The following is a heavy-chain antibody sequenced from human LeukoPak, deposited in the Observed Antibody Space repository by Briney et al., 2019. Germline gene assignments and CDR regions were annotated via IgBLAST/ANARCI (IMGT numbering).Heavy chain of an antibody. CDR2: ISGSGGST. CDR1: GFTFSSYA. CDR3: AKSMFPYYYDSSGYPYFQH. V-gene: IGHV3-23*01. Sequence: PGGSLRLSCAASGFTFSSYAMSWIRQAPGKGLEWVSAISGSGGSTYNADSVKGRFTISRDNSKNTLYLQMNRLRAEDTAVYYCAKSMFPYYYDSSGYPYFQHWGQGTLVSVSS. J-gene: IGHJ1*01. D-gene: IGHD3-22*01.